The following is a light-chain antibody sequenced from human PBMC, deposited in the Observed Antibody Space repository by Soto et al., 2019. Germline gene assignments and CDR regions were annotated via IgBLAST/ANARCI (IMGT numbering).Light chain of an antibody. CDR2: AAS. J-gene: IGKJ1*01. CDR3: LQDYTYPRT. V-gene: IGKV1-6*01. CDR1: QGIRND. Sequence: AIQMTQSPSSLSASVGVRVTITCRARQGIRNDLGWYQQRPGKAPTVLIYAASSLQSGVPSRFSDSGSGTDFTLTISSLQPEDFATYYCLQDYTYPRTFGQGTKVEIK.